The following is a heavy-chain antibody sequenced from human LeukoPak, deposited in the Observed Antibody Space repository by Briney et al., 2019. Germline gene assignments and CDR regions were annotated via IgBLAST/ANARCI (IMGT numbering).Heavy chain of an antibody. CDR1: GFTFDDYA. CDR3: ARDRSRSGADEFDY. CDR2: ISWNSGSI. Sequence: GGSLRLSCAASGFTFDDYAMHWVRQAPGKGLEWVSGISWNSGSIGYADSVKGRFTISRDNAKNSLYLQMNSLRAEDTAVYYCARDRSRSGADEFDYWGQGTLVTVSS. J-gene: IGHJ4*02. D-gene: IGHD4-17*01. V-gene: IGHV3-9*01.